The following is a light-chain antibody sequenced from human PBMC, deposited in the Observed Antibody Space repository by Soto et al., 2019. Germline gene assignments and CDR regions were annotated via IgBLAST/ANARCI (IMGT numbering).Light chain of an antibody. J-gene: IGKJ1*01. CDR2: GAS. Sequence: NVLTQSPGTLSLSPGERATLSCRASQSLTSNNLVWYQQKYGQAPRLLIYGASNRATGIPDRFSGSGSGTDFTLTITRLQPEDFAVYYCQQYGRPLWTFGQGNKVEMK. CDR3: QQYGRPLWT. CDR1: QSLTSNN. V-gene: IGKV3-20*01.